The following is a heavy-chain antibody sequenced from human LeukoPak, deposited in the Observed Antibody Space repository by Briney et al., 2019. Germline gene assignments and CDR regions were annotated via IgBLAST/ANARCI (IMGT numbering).Heavy chain of an antibody. Sequence: ASVKVSCKASGYTFTSYYMHWVRQAPGQGLEWMGIINPSGGSTSYAQKFQGTATMTRDMSTSTVYMELSSLRAEDTAVYYCARDWTEVGSSWYDYWGQGTLVTVSS. J-gene: IGHJ4*02. CDR2: INPSGGST. V-gene: IGHV1-46*01. D-gene: IGHD6-13*01. CDR1: GYTFTSYY. CDR3: ARDWTEVGSSWYDY.